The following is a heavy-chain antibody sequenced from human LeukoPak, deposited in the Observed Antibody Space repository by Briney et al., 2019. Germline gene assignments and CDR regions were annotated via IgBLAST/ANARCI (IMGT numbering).Heavy chain of an antibody. V-gene: IGHV3-30*18. Sequence: GGSLRLSCAASGFSFNNYGMHWVRQAPGRGLEWVAMIPYDGSSEKYADFVKGRFTISRDNSKNTLYLQTNSLRDEDTALYYCAKPRVSIGSHFDYWGQGTLVTVSS. CDR3: AKPRVSIGSHFDY. J-gene: IGHJ4*02. D-gene: IGHD2-15*01. CDR1: GFSFNNYG. CDR2: IPYDGSSE.